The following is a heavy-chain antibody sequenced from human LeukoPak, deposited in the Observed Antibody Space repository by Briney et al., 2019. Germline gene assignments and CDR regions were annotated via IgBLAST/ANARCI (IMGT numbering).Heavy chain of an antibody. V-gene: IGHV4-34*01. D-gene: IGHD5-18*01. J-gene: IGHJ4*02. CDR1: GRSFSGYY. CDR3: ARKGRGYSYGYVL. CDR2: IKHSGST. Sequence: SETLSLTCAVYGRSFSGYYWSWIRQPPGKGREWIGEIKHSGSTNYNPSLKSRVPISVDTSRNPFSLKLSSVTAADTAVYYCARKGRGYSYGYVLWGQRTLVTVSS.